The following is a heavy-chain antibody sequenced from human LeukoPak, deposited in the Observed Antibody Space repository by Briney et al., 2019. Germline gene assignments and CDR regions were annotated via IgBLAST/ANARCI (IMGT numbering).Heavy chain of an antibody. CDR1: GYTFTRYG. CDR2: INPNSGGT. D-gene: IGHD6-19*01. V-gene: IGHV1-2*02. CDR3: ARDGGDSSGWYPHY. J-gene: IGHJ4*02. Sequence: GASVKVSCKASGYTFTRYGISWVRQAPGQGLEWVGWINPNSGGTNYAQKFQGRVTMTRDTSISTAYMELSRLGSDDTAVYYCARDGGDSSGWYPHYWGQGALVTVSS.